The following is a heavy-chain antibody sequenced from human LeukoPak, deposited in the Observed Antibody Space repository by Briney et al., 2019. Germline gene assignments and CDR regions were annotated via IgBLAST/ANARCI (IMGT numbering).Heavy chain of an antibody. CDR2: ISSSSSYI. J-gene: IGHJ6*02. CDR3: ARTLAAAGYYYYYGMDV. Sequence: GSLRLSCAASGFTFSSYSMNWVRQAPGKGLEWVSSISSSSSYIYYADSVKGRFTISRDNAKDSLYLQMNSLRAEDTAVYYCARTLAAAGYYYYYGMDVWGQGTTVTVSS. CDR1: GFTFSSYS. D-gene: IGHD6-13*01. V-gene: IGHV3-21*01.